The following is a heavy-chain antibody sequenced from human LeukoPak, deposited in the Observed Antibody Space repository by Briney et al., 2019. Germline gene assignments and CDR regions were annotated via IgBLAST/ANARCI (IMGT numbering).Heavy chain of an antibody. CDR3: ARPTPRQLWQKDDAFDI. V-gene: IGHV1-69*06. D-gene: IGHD5-18*01. Sequence: GASVKVSCKASGGTFSSYAISWVRQAPGQGLEWMGGIIPIFGTANYAQKFQGRVTITADKSTSTAYMELSSLRSEDTAVYYCARPTPRQLWQKDDAFDIWGQGTMVTVSS. J-gene: IGHJ3*02. CDR2: IIPIFGTA. CDR1: GGTFSSYA.